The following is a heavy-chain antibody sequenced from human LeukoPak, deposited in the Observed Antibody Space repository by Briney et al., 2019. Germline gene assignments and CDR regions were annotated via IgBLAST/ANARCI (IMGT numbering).Heavy chain of an antibody. CDR2: MNPNSGNT. Sequence: ASVKVSCKSSGYTFTSYDTNWVRQATGQGLEWMGWMNPNSGNTGYAQKFQGRVTMTRNTSISTAYMELSSLRSEDTAVYYCARVAYGSGSYYPDYWGQGTLVTVSS. V-gene: IGHV1-8*01. CDR3: ARVAYGSGSYYPDY. D-gene: IGHD3-10*01. J-gene: IGHJ4*02. CDR1: GYTFTSYD.